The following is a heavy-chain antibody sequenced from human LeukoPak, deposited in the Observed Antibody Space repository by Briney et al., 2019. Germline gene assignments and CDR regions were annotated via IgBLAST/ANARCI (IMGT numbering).Heavy chain of an antibody. D-gene: IGHD4-23*01. J-gene: IGHJ4*02. CDR1: GYTFTGYY. CDR3: ARNRGRGDYGGKQLDC. V-gene: IGHV1-2*02. Sequence: GASVKVSCKASGYTFTGYYMHWVRQAPGQGLEWMGWINPNSGGTNYAQKFQGRVTMTRDTSISTAYMELSRLRSDDTAVYYCARNRGRGDYGGKQLDCWGQGTLVTVSS. CDR2: INPNSGGT.